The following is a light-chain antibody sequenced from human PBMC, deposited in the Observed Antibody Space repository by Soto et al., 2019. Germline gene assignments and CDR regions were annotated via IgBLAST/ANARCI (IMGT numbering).Light chain of an antibody. CDR2: DAS. CDR1: QSVSTD. Sequence: ALAQSPVALSLSPGVRAPLSCRASQSVSTDLAWYQQKPGQAPRLLIYDASKRATGIPARFSGSGSGTDFTLTISSLEPEDFAVYYCQQRSNWPRTFGQGTKVDI. J-gene: IGKJ1*01. CDR3: QQRSNWPRT. V-gene: IGKV3-11*01.